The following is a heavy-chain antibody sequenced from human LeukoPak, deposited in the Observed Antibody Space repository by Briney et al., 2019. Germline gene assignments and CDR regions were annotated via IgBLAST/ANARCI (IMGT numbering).Heavy chain of an antibody. Sequence: GGSLRLSCAASGFAFSSYEMNWVRQAPGKGLEWVSYISSSGSTIYYADSVKGRFTISRDNAKNSLYLQMNSLRAEDTAVYYCAREFVMVRGVIDYWGQGTLVTVSS. V-gene: IGHV3-48*03. D-gene: IGHD3-10*01. CDR3: AREFVMVRGVIDY. CDR2: ISSSGSTI. CDR1: GFAFSSYE. J-gene: IGHJ4*02.